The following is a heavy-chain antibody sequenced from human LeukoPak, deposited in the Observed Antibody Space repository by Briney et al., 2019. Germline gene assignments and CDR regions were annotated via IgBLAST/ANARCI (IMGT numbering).Heavy chain of an antibody. J-gene: IGHJ4*02. CDR2: MNPNSGNT. V-gene: IGHV1-8*02. D-gene: IGHD6-13*01. CDR1: GYTFTSFG. Sequence: ASVKVSCKASGYTFTSFGISWVRQAPGQGLEWMGWMNPNSGNTGYAQKFQGRVTMTRNTSISTAYMELSSLRSEDTAVYYCARAGAAAEDYWGQGTLVTVSS. CDR3: ARAGAAAEDY.